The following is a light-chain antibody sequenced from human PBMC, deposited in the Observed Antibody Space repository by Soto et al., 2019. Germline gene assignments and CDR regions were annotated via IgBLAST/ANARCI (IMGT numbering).Light chain of an antibody. CDR1: QSIDSTY. J-gene: IGKJ5*01. Sequence: EIVLTQAPGTLSLSPGERATLACRASQSIDSTYLGWYQQKPGQAPRLLIYGASSRATGITDRFSGSGSGTDFTLTISRLEPEDFAVYYCQQYGSSPPITFGQGTRLEIK. CDR2: GAS. CDR3: QQYGSSPPIT. V-gene: IGKV3-20*01.